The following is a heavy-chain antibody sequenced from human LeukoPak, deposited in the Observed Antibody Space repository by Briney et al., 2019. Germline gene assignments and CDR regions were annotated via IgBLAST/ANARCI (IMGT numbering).Heavy chain of an antibody. Sequence: SETLSLTCSVSGDSISSSYWSWIRHPPGKGLQWIGNIYNTADTNYNPSLQSRVTMSVDTSKSKFSLQLTSVSAADTAVYYCARRFSSRADGNGYYYGQDAFDVWRQGTLVTVSS. V-gene: IGHV4-59*08. CDR1: GDSISSSY. J-gene: IGHJ3*01. CDR3: ARRFSSRADGNGYYYGQDAFDV. D-gene: IGHD3-22*01. CDR2: IYNTADT.